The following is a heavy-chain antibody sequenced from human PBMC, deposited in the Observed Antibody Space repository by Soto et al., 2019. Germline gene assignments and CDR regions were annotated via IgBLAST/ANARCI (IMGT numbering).Heavy chain of an antibody. V-gene: IGHV1-69*12. D-gene: IGHD3-16*02. CDR3: AREGTDYVWGSYRLRGAFDI. J-gene: IGHJ3*02. CDR2: IIPIFGTA. CDR1: GGTFSSYA. Sequence: QVPLVQSGAEVKKPGSSVKVSCKASGGTFSSYAISWVRQAPGQGLEWMGGIIPIFGTANYAQKFQGRVTITADESTSTAYMELSSLRSEDTAVYYCAREGTDYVWGSYRLRGAFDIWGQGTMVTVSS.